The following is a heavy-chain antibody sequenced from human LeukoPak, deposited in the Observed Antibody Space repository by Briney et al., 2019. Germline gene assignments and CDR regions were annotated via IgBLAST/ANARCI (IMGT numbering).Heavy chain of an antibody. CDR3: TTGGVVVVVAATLADY. J-gene: IGHJ4*02. CDR2: IKSKTDGGTT. CDR1: GLTFSNAW. V-gene: IGHV3-15*01. Sequence: GGSLRLSCAASGLTFSNAWMSWVRQAPGKGLEWVGRIKSKTDGGTTDYAAPVKSRFTISRDDSKNTLYLQMNSLKTEDTAVYYCTTGGVVVVVAATLADYWGQGTLVTVSS. D-gene: IGHD2-15*01.